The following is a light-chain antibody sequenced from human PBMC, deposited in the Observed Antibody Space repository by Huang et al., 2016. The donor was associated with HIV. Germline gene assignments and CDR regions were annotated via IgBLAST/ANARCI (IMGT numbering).Light chain of an antibody. Sequence: PGERATLSCRASQSVNRYLAWYQQKPGQAPRLLIYDASNRTTCIPARFSGSWSGTDFTLTISSLEPEDFAVYYCQQRSNWPPITFGQGTRLEIK. CDR2: DAS. CDR1: QSVNRY. V-gene: IGKV3-11*01. CDR3: QQRSNWPPIT. J-gene: IGKJ5*01.